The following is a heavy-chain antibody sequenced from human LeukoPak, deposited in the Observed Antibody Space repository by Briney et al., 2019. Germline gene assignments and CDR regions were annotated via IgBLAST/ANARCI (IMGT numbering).Heavy chain of an antibody. J-gene: IGHJ4*02. CDR3: ARNPPLFPFDY. Sequence: SETLSLTCTVSGGSISSYYWSWIRQPPGKGLEWIGYIYYSGSTNYNPSLKSRVTISVDTSKNQFSLKLSSVTAADTAVYYCARNPPLFPFDYWGQGTLVTVSS. CDR2: IYYSGST. CDR1: GGSISSYY. V-gene: IGHV4-59*08. D-gene: IGHD2-21*01.